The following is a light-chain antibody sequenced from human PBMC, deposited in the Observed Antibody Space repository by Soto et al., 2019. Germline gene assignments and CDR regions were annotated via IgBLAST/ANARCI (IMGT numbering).Light chain of an antibody. CDR1: SSNIGAGND. Sequence: QSVFKQPPSVSGAPGPRVTISCTWSSSNIGAGNDVNWYQQLPGTAPKLLIYANSNRPAVVTDRVSGTKSGTTASLAITGLQAEDEADYYFQSYGSSLSGYVFGNGTKVTLL. CDR2: ANS. V-gene: IGLV1-40*01. J-gene: IGLJ1*01. CDR3: QSYGSSLSGYV.